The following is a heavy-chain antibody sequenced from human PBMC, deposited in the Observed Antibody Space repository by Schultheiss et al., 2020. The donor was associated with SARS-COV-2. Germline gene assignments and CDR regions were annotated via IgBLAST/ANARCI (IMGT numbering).Heavy chain of an antibody. J-gene: IGHJ6*02. Sequence: TLSLTCTVSGGSISSYYWSWIRQPPGKGLEWIGYIYYSGSTYYNPSLKSRVTISVDTSKNQFSLKLSSVTAADTAVYYCARGRDSSSWENYGMDVWGQGTTVTVSS. CDR1: GGSISSYY. CDR3: ARGRDSSSWENYGMDV. D-gene: IGHD6-13*01. V-gene: IGHV4-59*12. CDR2: IYYSGST.